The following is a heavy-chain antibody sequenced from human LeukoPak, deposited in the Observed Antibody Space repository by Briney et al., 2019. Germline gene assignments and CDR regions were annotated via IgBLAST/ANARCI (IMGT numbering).Heavy chain of an antibody. Sequence: PGGSLRLSCTASGFTFSSYAMHWVRQAPGKGLEWVAVISYDGDDGSNIYYADSVTGRFTISRDNAKNSLYLQMNSLRAEDTAVYYCATMPHYGDLNYSFDYWGQGTLVTVSS. CDR1: GFTFSSYA. J-gene: IGHJ4*02. CDR2: ISYDGDDGSNI. CDR3: ATMPHYGDLNYSFDY. V-gene: IGHV3-30-3*01. D-gene: IGHD4-17*01.